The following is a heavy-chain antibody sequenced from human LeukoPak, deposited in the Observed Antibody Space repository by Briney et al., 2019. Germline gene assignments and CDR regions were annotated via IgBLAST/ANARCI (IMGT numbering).Heavy chain of an antibody. CDR1: GGTFSSYA. V-gene: IGHV1-69*05. J-gene: IGHJ3*02. CDR3: ARGPTPVYYYDSGCAFDI. Sequence: SVKVSCKASGGTFSSYAISWVRQAPGQGLEWMGRIIPIFGTANYAQKFQGRVTITTDESTSTAYMELSSLRSEDTAVYYCARGPTPVYYYDSGCAFDIWGQGTMVTVSS. D-gene: IGHD3-22*01. CDR2: IIPIFGTA.